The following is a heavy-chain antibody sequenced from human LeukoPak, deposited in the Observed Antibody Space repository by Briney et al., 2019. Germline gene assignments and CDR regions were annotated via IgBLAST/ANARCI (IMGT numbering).Heavy chain of an antibody. CDR3: TRGSGYYGY. CDR2: IRSKANSYAT. D-gene: IGHD3-3*01. Sequence: GGSLRLSCAASGFTLSGSAMHWVRQASGKGLEWVGRIRSKANSYATAYAASVKGRFTISRDDSKNTAYLQMNSLKTEDTAVYYCTRGSGYYGYWGQGTLVTVSS. CDR1: GFTLSGSA. V-gene: IGHV3-73*01. J-gene: IGHJ4*02.